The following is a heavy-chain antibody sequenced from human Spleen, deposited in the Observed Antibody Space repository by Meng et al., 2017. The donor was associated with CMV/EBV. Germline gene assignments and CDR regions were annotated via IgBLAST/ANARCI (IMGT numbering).Heavy chain of an antibody. Sequence: SGGTSNSYTIDWVRQAPGQGLQWMGRFTAVFGSTSYAQKFQGRLTITTDESTSTTYMELRSLRFEDTAVYYCATVSGYSSRWYPFDSWGQGTLVTVSS. D-gene: IGHD6-13*01. J-gene: IGHJ4*02. CDR3: ATVSGYSSRWYPFDS. CDR2: FTAVFGST. CDR1: GGTSNSYT. V-gene: IGHV1-69*05.